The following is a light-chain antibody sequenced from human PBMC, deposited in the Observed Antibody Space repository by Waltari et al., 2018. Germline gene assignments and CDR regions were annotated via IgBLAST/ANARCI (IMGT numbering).Light chain of an antibody. CDR1: TDISNC. CDR3: QQCDDVPFT. Sequence: IQMPQSPTSLPASVGDRVTITCQASTDISNCLNWYQQKPGRAPKLLIYDASILEPGVPSRLSGSGSGTHFSFTISGLQTDDIGTYFCQQCDDVPFTFGPGTKVEMK. CDR2: DAS. J-gene: IGKJ3*01. V-gene: IGKV1-33*01.